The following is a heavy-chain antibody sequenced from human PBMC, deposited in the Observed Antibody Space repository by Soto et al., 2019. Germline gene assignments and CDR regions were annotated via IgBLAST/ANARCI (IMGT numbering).Heavy chain of an antibody. CDR2: IRNKANSYAT. CDR3: TRRDCSSTTCHADY. V-gene: IGHV3-73*01. CDR1: GFTFSGSA. J-gene: IGHJ4*02. D-gene: IGHD2-2*01. Sequence: EVQLVESGGGLVQPGGSLKLSCAASGFTFSGSAMHWVRQASGKGLEWVGRIRNKANSYATAYAASVKGRFTISRDDSRTTAYLQMNSLRTEDTAVYYCTRRDCSSTTCHADYWGQGTLVTVSS.